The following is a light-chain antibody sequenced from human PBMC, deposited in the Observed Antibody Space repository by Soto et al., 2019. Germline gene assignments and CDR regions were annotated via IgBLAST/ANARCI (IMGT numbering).Light chain of an antibody. V-gene: IGKV3-15*01. CDR3: QQYHDWPPLT. CDR1: QSISSH. Sequence: EVVLTQSPATLSVSPGESATLSCRASQSISSHLAWYQQKPGQAPRLLMSGASTRASGVPPRFSGSVFGTEFTLTITSLQSEDFAVYYCQQYHDWPPLTFGGGTKVDIK. J-gene: IGKJ4*01. CDR2: GAS.